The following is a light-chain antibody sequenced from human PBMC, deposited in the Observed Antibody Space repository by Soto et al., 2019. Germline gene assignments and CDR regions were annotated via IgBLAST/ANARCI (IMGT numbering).Light chain of an antibody. J-gene: IGKJ1*01. CDR2: AAS. CDR3: HHYNTYST. CDR1: QSISIW. V-gene: IGKV1-5*03. Sequence: DIQMTQSPSALSASIGDRVTITCRASQSISIWLAWYQQKPGKAPKLLIYAASSLESGVPSRFSGSGSGTEFTLTISSLQPGDFATYYCHHYNTYSTFGQGTRVDVK.